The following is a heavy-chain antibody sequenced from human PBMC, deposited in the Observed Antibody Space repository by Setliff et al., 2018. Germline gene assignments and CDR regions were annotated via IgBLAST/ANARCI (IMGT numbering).Heavy chain of an antibody. CDR1: GDTFSSSG. J-gene: IGHJ5*01. V-gene: IGHV1-69*13. CDR2: FIPILGAT. Sequence: GASVKVSCKASGDTFSSSGITWVRQAPGQGLQWLGRFIPILGATNYAQNFQGRVTITADESTSTGYMELRSLRPDDTAVYYCARELRSPYWHLDSWGQGTQVTVSS. CDR3: ARELRSPYWHLDS. D-gene: IGHD3-16*01.